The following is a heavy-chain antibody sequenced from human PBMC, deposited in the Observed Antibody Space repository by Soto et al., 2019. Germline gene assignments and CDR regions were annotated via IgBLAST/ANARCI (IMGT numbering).Heavy chain of an antibody. J-gene: IGHJ6*02. V-gene: IGHV3-9*01. D-gene: IGHD3-10*01. CDR1: GFTVRGSA. CDR3: VGEILSGGADV. CDR2: IYGSGAV. Sequence: EVQLVESGGGLVQPGRSLRLSCAASGFTVRGSAMHWVRQVKGGGLEWVAGIYGSGAVGHEGAVRGRFTISRDVAKNSLHLQMNSLTIEDTALYYCVGEILSGGADVWGQGTTVTVSS.